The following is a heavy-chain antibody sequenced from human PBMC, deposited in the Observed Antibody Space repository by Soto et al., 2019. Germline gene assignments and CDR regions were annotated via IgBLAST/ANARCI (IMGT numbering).Heavy chain of an antibody. J-gene: IGHJ5*02. CDR1: GGSISSFY. CDR2: IYYSGTT. D-gene: IGHD4-17*01. V-gene: IGHV4-59*01. CDR3: ARTDYGGNWFDT. Sequence: QVQLQESGPGLVKPSETLSLTCTVSGGSISSFYWSWIRQPPGKGLEWIGYIYYSGTTNYNPSLNSRVTISVDTSKNQFSLKLSSVTAADTAVYYCARTDYGGNWFDTWGQGTLVTVSS.